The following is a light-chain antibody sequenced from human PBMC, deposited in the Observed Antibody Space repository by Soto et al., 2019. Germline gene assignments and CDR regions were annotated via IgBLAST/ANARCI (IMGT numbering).Light chain of an antibody. CDR2: DVS. Sequence: QSALTQPPSASWSPGQSVTISCTGTSSDVGAYNYVSWYQQHPGKAPKLMIYDVSKRPSGVPDRFSGSKSGNTASLTVSGLQAEDEADFYCISYAGSSIWVFGGGTKLTVL. CDR3: ISYAGSSIWV. CDR1: SSDVGAYNY. J-gene: IGLJ3*02. V-gene: IGLV2-8*01.